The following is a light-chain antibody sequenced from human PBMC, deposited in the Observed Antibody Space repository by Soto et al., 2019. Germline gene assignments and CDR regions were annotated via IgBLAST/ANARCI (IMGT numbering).Light chain of an antibody. Sequence: DIQMTQSPSSLSASVGDRFTITCRASQSISGYLTWYQQKPGRAPKLLIYTASSLQSGVPSRFSGSGSGTDFTLTISSLQPEDFAVYYCQQRSNWPITFGQGTQLEIK. J-gene: IGKJ5*01. CDR2: TAS. CDR3: QQRSNWPIT. CDR1: QSISGY. V-gene: IGKV1-39*01.